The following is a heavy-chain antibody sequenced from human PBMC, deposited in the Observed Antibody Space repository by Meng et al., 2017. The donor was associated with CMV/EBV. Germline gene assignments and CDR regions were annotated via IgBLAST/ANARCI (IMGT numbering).Heavy chain of an antibody. Sequence: GESLKISCAASGFTFSSCAMSWVRQAPGKGLEWVSAISGSGGSTYYADSVKGRFTISRDNSKNTLYLQMNSLRAEDTAVYYCAKPIVVVPAAIESGFDYWGQGTLVTVSS. CDR2: ISGSGGST. CDR1: GFTFSSCA. CDR3: AKPIVVVPAAIESGFDY. V-gene: IGHV3-23*01. D-gene: IGHD2-2*01. J-gene: IGHJ4*02.